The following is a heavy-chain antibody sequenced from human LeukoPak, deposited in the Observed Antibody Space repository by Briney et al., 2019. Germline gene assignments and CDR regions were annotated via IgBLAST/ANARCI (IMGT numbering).Heavy chain of an antibody. V-gene: IGHV3-30*18. CDR1: GFTFSSSG. CDR3: AKDTSPPNGGFYHY. J-gene: IGHJ4*02. CDR2: VSHDGSNR. Sequence: PGGSLRLSCAASGFTFSSSGMHWVRQAPGKGLEWVSTVSHDGSNRYYGDSVKGRFIISRDNSRDTVYLQMNSLRAEDTAVYFCAKDTSPPNGGFYHYWGQGTPVTVSP. D-gene: IGHD4-23*01.